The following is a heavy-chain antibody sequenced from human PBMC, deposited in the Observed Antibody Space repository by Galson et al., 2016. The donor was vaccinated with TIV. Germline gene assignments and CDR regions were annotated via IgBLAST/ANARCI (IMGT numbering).Heavy chain of an antibody. J-gene: IGHJ4*02. CDR2: LYVGGAT. V-gene: IGHV3-53*01. CDR1: GFAVSTTY. D-gene: IGHD2-2*02. CDR3: ARDRGYCTSTSCYTTLNS. Sequence: SLRLSCAASGFAVSTTYISWVRQAPGRGLEWVSVLYVGGATYYTDSVKGRFTISRDNSKNTLYLQMDALRAEDTAVYYCARDRGYCTSTSCYTTLNSWGQGTLVTVSS.